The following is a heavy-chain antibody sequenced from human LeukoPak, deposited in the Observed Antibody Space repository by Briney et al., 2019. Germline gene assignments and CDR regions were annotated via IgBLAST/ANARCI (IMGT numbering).Heavy chain of an antibody. J-gene: IGHJ3*02. CDR2: TIPILGIA. CDR3: ASSRDSSGSDAFDI. D-gene: IGHD3-22*01. CDR1: GGTFSSYA. V-gene: IGHV1-69*04. Sequence: GASVKVSCKASGGTFSSYAISWVRQAPGQGLERMGRTIPILGIANYAQKFQGRVTITADKSTSTAYMELSSLRSEDTAVYYCASSRDSSGSDAFDIWGQGTMVTVSS.